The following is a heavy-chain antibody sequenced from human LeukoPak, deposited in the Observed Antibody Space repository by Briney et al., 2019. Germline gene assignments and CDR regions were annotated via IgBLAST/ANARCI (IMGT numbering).Heavy chain of an antibody. CDR3: ARSNNYYYYGMDV. CDR2: IIPIFGTA. J-gene: IGHJ6*02. CDR1: GGTFSSYA. Sequence: ASVKVSCKASGGTFSSYAISWVRQAPGQGLEWMGGIIPIFGTANYAQKFQGRVTITADESTSTAYMELSSLRSEDTAVYYCARSNNYYYYGMDVWGQGTTVTVSS. V-gene: IGHV1-69*01.